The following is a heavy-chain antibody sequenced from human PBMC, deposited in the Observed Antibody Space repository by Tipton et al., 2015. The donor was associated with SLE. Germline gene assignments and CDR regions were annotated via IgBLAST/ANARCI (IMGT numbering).Heavy chain of an antibody. D-gene: IGHD2-15*01. CDR2: ISAYNGNT. J-gene: IGHJ4*02. CDR1: GYSFTTYG. V-gene: IGHV1-18*01. Sequence: VQLVQSGAEVKKPGASVKVSCKASGYSFTTYGVSWVRQAPGQGLEWMGWISAYNGNTNYAQKLQGRVTMTTDTSTSTAYMELRSLRSDDTAVYYRALGIISYCSGGSCYSDWGQGTLVTVSS. CDR3: ALGIISYCSGGSCYSD.